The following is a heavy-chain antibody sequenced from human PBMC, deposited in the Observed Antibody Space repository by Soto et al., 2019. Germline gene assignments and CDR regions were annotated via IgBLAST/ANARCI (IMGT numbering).Heavy chain of an antibody. Sequence: SEPLSLTCTVSGASSRNYHWNWIRQPPGKGLEWIGYIYYPGTYYNPPLTRRVSMSLDTSKTQFSLNLKSVNTSDTAVYFCALGGFNYGRPFDFWGHGTQVTVSS. CDR3: ALGGFNYGRPFDF. CDR1: GASSRNYH. CDR2: IYYPGT. D-gene: IGHD5-18*01. V-gene: IGHV4-59*01. J-gene: IGHJ4*01.